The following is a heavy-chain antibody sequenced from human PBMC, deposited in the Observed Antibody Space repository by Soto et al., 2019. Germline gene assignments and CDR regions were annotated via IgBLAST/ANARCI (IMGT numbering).Heavy chain of an antibody. Sequence: GESLKISCAASGFTFSSYAMAWVRQAPGKGLEWVSGISGSGGSTYHVDSVKGRFTISRDNSKNTLYLQMNSLRAEDTAVYYCAKRPYYYDDSGYWVDYWGQGTLVTVSS. D-gene: IGHD3-22*01. J-gene: IGHJ4*02. CDR1: GFTFSSYA. CDR3: AKRPYYYDDSGYWVDY. CDR2: ISGSGGST. V-gene: IGHV3-23*01.